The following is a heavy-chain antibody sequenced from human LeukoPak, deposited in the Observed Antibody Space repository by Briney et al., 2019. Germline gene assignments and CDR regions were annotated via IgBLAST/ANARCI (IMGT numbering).Heavy chain of an antibody. CDR2: ISYDGSKT. CDR1: GFTSNICP. V-gene: IGHV3-30-3*01. J-gene: IGHJ4*02. CDR3: ARTMYITGSSDFDY. D-gene: IGHD1-26*01. Sequence: GGSLRLSCAASGFTSNICPMHWVRQAPATGVEWPAVISYDGSKTYYADSVKGRFTISRDNSKNTLYLQMNSLRAEDTALYYCARTMYITGSSDFDYWGQGTLVTVSS.